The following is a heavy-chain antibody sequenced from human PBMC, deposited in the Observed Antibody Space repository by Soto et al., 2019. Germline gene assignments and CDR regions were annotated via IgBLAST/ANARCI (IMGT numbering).Heavy chain of an antibody. J-gene: IGHJ4*02. CDR2: IGVGSGNT. D-gene: IGHD3-22*01. CDR1: GFTFTSSA. V-gene: IGHV1-58*01. Sequence: SVKVSCKASGFTFTSSAVQWVRQARGQRLEWIGWIGVGSGNTNYAQKFQERVTITRDMSTSTAYMELSSLRSEDTAVYYCAADSGYYYDSSGYYYKYYFDYWGQGTLVTVSS. CDR3: AADSGYYYDSSGYYYKYYFDY.